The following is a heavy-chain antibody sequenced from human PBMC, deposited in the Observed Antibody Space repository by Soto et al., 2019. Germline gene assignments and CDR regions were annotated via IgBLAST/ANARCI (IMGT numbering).Heavy chain of an antibody. CDR2: VYYSGSV. CDR1: GDSIRPYY. V-gene: IGHV4-59*01. Sequence: SETLSLTCTVSGDSIRPYYWTWIRQPPGKGLEWIGYVYYSGSVNYKSSLKSRVTMSVDTSTSTAYMELRSLRSDGTAVYYCARLESTDWFDPWGQGTLVTVSS. J-gene: IGHJ5*02. CDR3: ARLESTDWFDP.